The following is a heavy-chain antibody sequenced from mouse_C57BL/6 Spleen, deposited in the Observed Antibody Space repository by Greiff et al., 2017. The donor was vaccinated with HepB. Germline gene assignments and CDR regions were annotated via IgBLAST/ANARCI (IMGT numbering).Heavy chain of an antibody. CDR2: IYPGDGDT. J-gene: IGHJ3*01. CDR3: ARDYDYDGQFAY. Sequence: QVQLQQSGAELVKPGASVKISCKASGYAFSSYWMNWVKQRPGKGLEWIGQIYPGDGDTNYNGKFKGKATLTADKSSSTAYMQLSSLTSEDSAVYFCARDYDYDGQFAYWGQGTLVTVSA. CDR1: GYAFSSYW. V-gene: IGHV1-80*01. D-gene: IGHD2-4*01.